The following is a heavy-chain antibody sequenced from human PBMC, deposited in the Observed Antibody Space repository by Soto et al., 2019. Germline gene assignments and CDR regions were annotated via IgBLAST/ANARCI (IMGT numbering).Heavy chain of an antibody. Sequence: PSETLSLTCTVSGGSVSSGSYYWSWIRQPPGKGLEWIGCIYYGGHTNYNPSLKSRLTISVDTSKNQFSLKMTSVTAADTAVYYCARQRAWYGEWAFDIWGQGTMVTVSS. CDR3: ARQRAWYGEWAFDI. CDR2: IYYGGHT. D-gene: IGHD2-15*01. J-gene: IGHJ3*02. CDR1: GGSVSSGSYY. V-gene: IGHV4-39*01.